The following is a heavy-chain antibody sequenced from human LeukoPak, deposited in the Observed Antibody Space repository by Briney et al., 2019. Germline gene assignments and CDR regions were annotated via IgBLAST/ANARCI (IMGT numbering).Heavy chain of an antibody. D-gene: IGHD5-18*01. CDR1: GFPFGSHV. J-gene: IGHJ4*02. V-gene: IGHV3-23*01. Sequence: GGSLRLFCEACGFPFGSHVMYWVRQAPGKGLEWVAGIFGSGGSPHYADPVKGRFTIPRDNSRNTVYLQINSLRAEDTAVYYGGKTTVGYSSGQRPAWPVDYWGQGTLVTVSS. CDR3: GKTTVGYSSGQRPAWPVDY. CDR2: IFGSGGSP.